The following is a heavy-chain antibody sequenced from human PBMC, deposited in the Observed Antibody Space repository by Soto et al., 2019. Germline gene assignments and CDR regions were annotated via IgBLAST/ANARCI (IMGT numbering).Heavy chain of an antibody. CDR1: GGSISSSSYY. Sequence: SETLSLTCTVSGGSISSSSYYWGWIRQPPGKGLEWIGSIYYSGSTYYNPSLKSRVTISVDTSKTQFSLKLSSVTAADTAVYYCASYSSSWYGLHAGLNWFDPWGQGTLVTVSS. J-gene: IGHJ5*02. CDR2: IYYSGST. V-gene: IGHV4-39*01. CDR3: ASYSSSWYGLHAGLNWFDP. D-gene: IGHD6-13*01.